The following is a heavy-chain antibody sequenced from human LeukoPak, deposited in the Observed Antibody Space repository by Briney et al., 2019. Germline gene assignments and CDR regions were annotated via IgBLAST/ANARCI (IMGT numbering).Heavy chain of an antibody. Sequence: ASVKVSCKASGYTFTSYGISWVRQAPGQGREWMGWISAYNGSTSYAQKFQGRVTMTRDMSTSTVYMDLSSLRSEDTAVYYGARDGSGVQLWPRYYYYYMDVCGKGTTVTVSS. D-gene: IGHD5-18*01. V-gene: IGHV1-18*01. CDR2: ISAYNGST. CDR3: ARDGSGVQLWPRYYYYYMDV. CDR1: GYTFTSYG. J-gene: IGHJ6*03.